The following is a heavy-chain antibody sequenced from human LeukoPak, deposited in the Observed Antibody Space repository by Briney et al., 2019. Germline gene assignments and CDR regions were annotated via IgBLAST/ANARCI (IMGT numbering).Heavy chain of an antibody. CDR3: AREKVRQSGMDV. Sequence: GASVKVSCKASGYTFTGYYMHWVQQAPGQGLEWMGRINPNSGGTNYAQKFQGRVTMTRDTSISTAYMELSRLRSDDTAVYYCAREKVRQSGMDVWGQGTTVTVSS. CDR1: GYTFTGYY. CDR2: INPNSGGT. V-gene: IGHV1-2*06. J-gene: IGHJ6*02. D-gene: IGHD2-2*01.